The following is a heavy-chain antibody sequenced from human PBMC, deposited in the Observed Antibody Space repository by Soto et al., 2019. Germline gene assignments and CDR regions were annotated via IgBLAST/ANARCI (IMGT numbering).Heavy chain of an antibody. D-gene: IGHD3-10*01. Sequence: SETLSLTCTVSGGSISSGGYYWNWIRQHPGKGLEWIGYIYYSGSTYYNPSLKSRVTISVDTSKNQFSLKLSSVTAADTAVYYCAGVHMVRGVIIKDFPFDYWGQGTLVTVSS. J-gene: IGHJ4*02. CDR3: AGVHMVRGVIIKDFPFDY. CDR1: GGSISSGGYY. V-gene: IGHV4-31*03. CDR2: IYYSGST.